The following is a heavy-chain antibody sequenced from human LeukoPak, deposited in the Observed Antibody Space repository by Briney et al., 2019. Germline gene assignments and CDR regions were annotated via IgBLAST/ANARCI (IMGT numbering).Heavy chain of an antibody. J-gene: IGHJ3*02. V-gene: IGHV4-39*07. CDR3: ARDDRGMTGDYAFDI. CDR2: IYYSGST. Sequence: PSETLSLTCTVSGGSISSSSYYWGWIRQPPGNGLEWVVIIYYSGSTYSNPSLNSRPTLSVDTSNNQLCLRLISLTAAGPGITFCARDDRGMTGDYAFDIWGQGTMVTVSS. CDR1: GGSISSSSYY. D-gene: IGHD7-27*01.